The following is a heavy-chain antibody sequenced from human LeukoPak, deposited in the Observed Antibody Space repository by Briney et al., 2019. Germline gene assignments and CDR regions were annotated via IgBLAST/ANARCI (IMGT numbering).Heavy chain of an antibody. J-gene: IGHJ5*02. CDR1: GDSISTYY. Sequence: PSETLSLTCTVSGDSISTYYWKWIRLPPGKRLEWIGHIHFSGETNYNPSLKSRVTISLDSAKNQFSLRLISVSAADTAVYFCARRVEMSSASATSNTWLDPWGQGILVSVSS. CDR3: ARRVEMSSASATSNTWLDP. V-gene: IGHV4-59*01. D-gene: IGHD3-10*01. CDR2: IHFSGET.